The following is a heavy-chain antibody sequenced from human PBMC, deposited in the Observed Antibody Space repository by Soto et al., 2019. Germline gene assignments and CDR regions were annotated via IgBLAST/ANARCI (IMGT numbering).Heavy chain of an antibody. Sequence: QVQLQESGPGLVKPSGTLSLTCAVSGGSISSSNWWSWVRQPPGKGLEWIGEIYHSGSTNYNPSLKSRVTISVDKSKDQFSLTLSAVTAADAAVYYCARALRFLEWLSDWGQGPLVTVSS. D-gene: IGHD3-3*01. CDR1: GGSISSSNW. V-gene: IGHV4-4*02. CDR2: IYHSGST. J-gene: IGHJ4*02. CDR3: ARALRFLEWLSD.